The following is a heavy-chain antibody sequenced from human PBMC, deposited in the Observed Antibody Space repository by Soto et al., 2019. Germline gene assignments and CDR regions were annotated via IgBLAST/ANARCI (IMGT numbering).Heavy chain of an antibody. CDR3: ARVYSSSDVFDY. CDR2: IYYSGST. Sequence: SETLSLTCTVSGGSISSYYWSWIRQPPGKGLEWIGYIYYSGSTNYNPSLKSRVTISVDTSKNQFSLKLSSVTAADTAVYYCARVYSSSDVFDYWGQGTLVTVSS. J-gene: IGHJ4*02. D-gene: IGHD6-13*01. V-gene: IGHV4-59*01. CDR1: GGSISSYY.